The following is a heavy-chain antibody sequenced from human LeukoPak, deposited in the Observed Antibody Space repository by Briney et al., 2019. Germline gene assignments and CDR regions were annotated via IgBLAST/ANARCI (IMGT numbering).Heavy chain of an antibody. Sequence: ATVKVSCKASGYTFTRYGISWARQAPGQGLEWRGWISAYNGNTKYAQKLQGRDTMPTDTSTSTAYMLLRSLRSDDMAVYYCSRDLVYVRWHAFDIWGQGTMVTVSS. CDR2: ISAYNGNT. CDR3: SRDLVYVRWHAFDI. V-gene: IGHV1-18*03. D-gene: IGHD3-16*01. CDR1: GYTFTRYG. J-gene: IGHJ3*02.